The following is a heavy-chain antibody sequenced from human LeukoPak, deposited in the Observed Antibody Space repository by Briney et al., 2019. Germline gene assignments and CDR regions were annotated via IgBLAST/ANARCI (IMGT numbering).Heavy chain of an antibody. Sequence: KPSETLSLTCTVSGGSISSSSYYWGWIRQPPGEGLEWIGTIHYSGSTYYNPSLESRVTISVDTSKNRFSLELTSVTAADTAVYSCARQGGWHYYFDYWGQGTLVTVSS. D-gene: IGHD2-15*01. CDR3: ARQGGWHYYFDY. J-gene: IGHJ4*02. V-gene: IGHV4-39*01. CDR1: GGSISSSSYY. CDR2: IHYSGST.